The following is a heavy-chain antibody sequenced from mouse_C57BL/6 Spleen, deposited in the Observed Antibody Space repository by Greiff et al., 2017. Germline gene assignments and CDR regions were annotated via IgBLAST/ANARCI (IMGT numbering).Heavy chain of an antibody. CDR1: GFTFSDYG. CDR3: ARDYGSSYVDY. D-gene: IGHD1-1*01. CDR2: ISSGSSTI. Sequence: EVQVVESGGGLVKPGGSLKLSCAASGFTFSDYGMTWVRQGPEKGLEWVAYISSGSSTIYYADTVKGRFTISRDTAKNNLFLQMTRLRSEDTAMYYCARDYGSSYVDYWGQGTTLTVSS. J-gene: IGHJ2*01. V-gene: IGHV5-17*01.